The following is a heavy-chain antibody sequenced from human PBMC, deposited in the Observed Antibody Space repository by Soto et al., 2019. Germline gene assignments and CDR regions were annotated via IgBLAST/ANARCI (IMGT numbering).Heavy chain of an antibody. CDR2: ISSNGGST. Sequence: GSLRLSCAASGFTFSSYAMHWVRQAPGKGLEYVSAISSNGGSTYYANSVKGRFTISRDNSKNTLYLQMGSLRAEDMAVYYCARVITMVRGDAFDIWGQGTMVTVSS. D-gene: IGHD3-10*01. CDR1: GFTFSSYA. CDR3: ARVITMVRGDAFDI. V-gene: IGHV3-64*01. J-gene: IGHJ3*02.